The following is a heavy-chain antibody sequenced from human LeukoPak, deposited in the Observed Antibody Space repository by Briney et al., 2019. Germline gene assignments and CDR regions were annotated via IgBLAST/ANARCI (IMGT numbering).Heavy chain of an antibody. J-gene: IGHJ5*02. CDR2: IYPGDSDT. V-gene: IGHV5-51*01. D-gene: IGHD2-15*01. Sequence: GESLKISCKGSGYSFTSYWIGWVRQMPGKGLEWMGIIYPGDSDTRYGPSSQGQVTISADKSISTAYLQWSSLKASDTAMYYCARSCSGGSCYNNWFDPWGQGTLVTVSS. CDR1: GYSFTSYW. CDR3: ARSCSGGSCYNNWFDP.